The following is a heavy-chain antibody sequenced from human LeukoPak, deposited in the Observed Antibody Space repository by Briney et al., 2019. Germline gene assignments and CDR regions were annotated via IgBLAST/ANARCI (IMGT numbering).Heavy chain of an antibody. J-gene: IGHJ6*02. CDR3: ARPNKPTYYYGMDV. CDR2: IDPSDSYT. V-gene: IGHV5-10-1*04. D-gene: IGHD1/OR15-1a*01. Sequence: GEPLKISCKGSGYSFTSYWISWVRQMPGKGLEWMGRIDPSDSYTNYSPSFQGQVTISADKSISIAYLQWSSLKASDTAMYYCARPNKPTYYYGMDVWGQGTTVTVSS. CDR1: GYSFTSYW.